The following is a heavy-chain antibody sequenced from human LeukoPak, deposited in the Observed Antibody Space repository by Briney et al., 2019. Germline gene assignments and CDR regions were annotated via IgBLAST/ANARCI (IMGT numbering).Heavy chain of an antibody. D-gene: IGHD3-22*01. CDR1: GFTFSDYT. CDR3: CRCYSSCWASGAFDI. J-gene: IGHJ3*02. Sequence: PGRSLRLSCMNPGFTFSDYTLSLVCQAPGKGLEWIGFIRNKANGGTTEYAASVRGRFTISRDDSKNSSHLQMSSMKSEDTAVYSICRCYSSCWASGAFDIWGQGTMVTVSS. V-gene: IGHV3-49*04. CDR2: IRNKANGGTT.